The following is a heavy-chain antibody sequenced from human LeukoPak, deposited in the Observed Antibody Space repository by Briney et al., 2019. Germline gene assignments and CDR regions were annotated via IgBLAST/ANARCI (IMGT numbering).Heavy chain of an antibody. CDR2: IIPIFGTA. V-gene: IGHV1-69*13. CDR1: GGTFSIYA. J-gene: IGHJ6*02. Sequence: GASVKVSFTASGGTFSIYAISWVRQAPGQGLEWMGGIIPIFGTANYAQKFQGRVTITADESTSTAYMELRSLRSDDTAVYYCARDPHSSGYYYDMNYYYYGMDVWGQGTTVTVSS. CDR3: ARDPHSSGYYYDMNYYYYGMDV. D-gene: IGHD3-22*01.